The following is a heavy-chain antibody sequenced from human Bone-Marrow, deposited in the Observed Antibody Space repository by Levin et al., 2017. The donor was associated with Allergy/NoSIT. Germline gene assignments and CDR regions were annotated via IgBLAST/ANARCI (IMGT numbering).Heavy chain of an antibody. D-gene: IGHD1-26*01. CDR3: ARGGSRLSD. Sequence: ASVKVSCKTSGFTFTDYYLHWVRQAPGQGLEWMGWINPNTGVTNYAQRLQGRVTMTRDTSIITAYMELTWLKSDDTAVIYCARGGSRLSDWGQGTLVTVSS. CDR1: GFTFTDYY. V-gene: IGHV1-2*02. CDR2: INPNTGVT. J-gene: IGHJ4*02.